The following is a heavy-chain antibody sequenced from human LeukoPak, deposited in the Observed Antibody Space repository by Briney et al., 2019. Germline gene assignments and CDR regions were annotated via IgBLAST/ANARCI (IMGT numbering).Heavy chain of an antibody. Sequence: GGSLRLSCAASGFTFITLAMIWVRQPPGKGLEWVSSIFPSGGEIHYADSVRGRFTISRDNSKSTLSLQMNSLGSDDTAVYYCARDGRGSRSSWFDPWGQGTLVIVSS. D-gene: IGHD3-10*01. CDR3: ARDGRGSRSSWFDP. CDR2: IFPSGGEI. V-gene: IGHV3-23*01. CDR1: GFTFITLA. J-gene: IGHJ5*02.